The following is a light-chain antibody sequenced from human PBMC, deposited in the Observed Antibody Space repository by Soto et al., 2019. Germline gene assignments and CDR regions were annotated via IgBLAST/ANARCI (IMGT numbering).Light chain of an antibody. CDR1: SSDVGGYNY. CDR3: SSYASSSTRV. V-gene: IGLV2-14*01. J-gene: IGLJ3*02. CDR2: EVS. Sequence: QSALTQPASVSGSPGQSITISCTGTSSDVGGYNYVSWYQQHPGKAPKLMIDEVSNRPSGVSNRFSGSKSGNTASLTISGLQAEDEADYYCSSYASSSTRVFGGGIKLTVL.